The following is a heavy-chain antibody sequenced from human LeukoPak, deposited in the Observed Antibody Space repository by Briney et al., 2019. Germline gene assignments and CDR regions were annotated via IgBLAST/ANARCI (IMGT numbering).Heavy chain of an antibody. D-gene: IGHD3-10*01. J-gene: IGHJ4*02. CDR1: GFTFSSYS. CDR3: XPQWFGELSAVY. CDR2: ISSSSSYI. Sequence: GGSLRLSCAASGFTFSSYSMNWVRQAPGKGLEWVSSISSSSSYIYYADSVKGRFTISRDNAKNSLYLQMNSLRAEDTAVYYCXPQWFGELSAVYWGQGTLVTVSS. V-gene: IGHV3-21*01.